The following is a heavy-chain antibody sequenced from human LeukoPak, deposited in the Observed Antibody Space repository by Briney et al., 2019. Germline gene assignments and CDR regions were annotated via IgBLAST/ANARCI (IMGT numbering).Heavy chain of an antibody. CDR1: GYTFTGYY. D-gene: IGHD2-2*01. V-gene: IGHV1-2*02. CDR2: INPNSGGT. CDR3: AKDPFDQMLPENWFDP. Sequence: ASVKVSCKASGYTFTGYYMHWVRQAPGQGLEWMGWINPNSGGTNYAQKFQGRVTMTRDTSISTAYMELSRLRFDDTVVYYCAKDPFDQMLPENWFDPWGQGTLVTVSS. J-gene: IGHJ5*02.